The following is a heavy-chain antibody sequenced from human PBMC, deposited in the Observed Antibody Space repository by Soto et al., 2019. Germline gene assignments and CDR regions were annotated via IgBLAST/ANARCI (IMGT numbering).Heavy chain of an antibody. Sequence: QVQLQESGPGLVRPSQTLSLTCTVSGGSISSGGYYWSWIRQHPGKGLEWIGYFYYGGSTYYSPSLKSRVTISVVTSKNQFSLSLSSVTAADTAVYYCARASSGSRHDPFDPWGQGTMVTVSS. D-gene: IGHD1-26*01. CDR3: ARASSGSRHDPFDP. CDR2: FYYGGST. V-gene: IGHV4-31*03. J-gene: IGHJ5*02. CDR1: GGSISSGGYY.